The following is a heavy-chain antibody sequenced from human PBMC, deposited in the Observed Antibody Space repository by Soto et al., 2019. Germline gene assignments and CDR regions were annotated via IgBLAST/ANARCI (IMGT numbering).Heavy chain of an antibody. Sequence: ASVKVSCKASGYTFTNYGINWVRQALGQGLEWMGWINVYNGNTNYAQSLQGRVTMTTDTSTNTAYMELRSLRSDDTAVYYCARDPLIVAVSSDYGMDVWGQGTTVTVSS. V-gene: IGHV1-18*01. CDR3: ARDPLIVAVSSDYGMDV. CDR1: GYTFTNYG. CDR2: INVYNGNT. J-gene: IGHJ6*02. D-gene: IGHD2-21*01.